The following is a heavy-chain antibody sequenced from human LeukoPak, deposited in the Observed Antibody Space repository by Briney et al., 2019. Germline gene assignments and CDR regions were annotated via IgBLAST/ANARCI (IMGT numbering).Heavy chain of an antibody. J-gene: IGHJ4*02. D-gene: IGHD2-15*01. CDR1: GFTFDDYA. CDR3: AKDRDIVVVAFDY. V-gene: IGHV3-9*01. Sequence: PGRSLRLSCAASGFTFDDYAMHWVRQAPGKGLEWVSGISWNSGSIGYADSVKGRFTISRDNSKNTLYLQMNSLRAEDTAVYYCAKDRDIVVVAFDYWGQGTLVTVSS. CDR2: ISWNSGSI.